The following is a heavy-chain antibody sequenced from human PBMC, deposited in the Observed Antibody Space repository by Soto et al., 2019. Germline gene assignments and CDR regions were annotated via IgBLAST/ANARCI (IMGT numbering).Heavy chain of an antibody. Sequence: EVQLVESGGGVVRPGGSLRLSCAAPGSTFDDYGMSWVRQAPGTGLEWVSGINWNGGSTGYADSVKGRFTISRDNAKNSLYLQLNSLRAEDTALYDCARVPPGGYSGYDSDFDIWGQGTMVTVSS. CDR3: ARVPPGGYSGYDSDFDI. CDR1: GSTFDDYG. CDR2: INWNGGST. V-gene: IGHV3-20*01. J-gene: IGHJ3*02. D-gene: IGHD5-12*01.